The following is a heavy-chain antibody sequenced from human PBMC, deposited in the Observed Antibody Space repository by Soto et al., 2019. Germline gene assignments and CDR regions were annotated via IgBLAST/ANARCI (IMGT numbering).Heavy chain of an antibody. D-gene: IGHD5-12*01. CDR3: DAHFAIPSGYSVVY. CDR1: GFTLDYYA. J-gene: IGHJ4*01. V-gene: IGHV3-9*01. Sequence: EVQLVDSGGGLVQPGRSLRLSCAASGFTLDYYAMPWVRHVTGKGLAWVSGISWNRGSIGYADSVKGRFPFSRDNDKNYLYLQMNNLGAEYAVVYDCDAHFAIPSGYSVVYWGHGTGFTCSS. CDR2: ISWNRGSI.